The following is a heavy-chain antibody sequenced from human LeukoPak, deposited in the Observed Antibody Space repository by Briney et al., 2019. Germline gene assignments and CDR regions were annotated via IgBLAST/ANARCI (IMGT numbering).Heavy chain of an antibody. V-gene: IGHV3-20*04. Sequence: GGSLRLSCAASGFTFDDHGMIWVRQAPGKGLEWVSGINWNGDSTAYADSVKGRFTISRDNAKNSLYLQMNSLRAEDTAVYYCAKVLWQQMVLDYWGQGTLVTVSS. D-gene: IGHD6-13*01. CDR3: AKVLWQQMVLDY. J-gene: IGHJ4*02. CDR2: INWNGDST. CDR1: GFTFDDHG.